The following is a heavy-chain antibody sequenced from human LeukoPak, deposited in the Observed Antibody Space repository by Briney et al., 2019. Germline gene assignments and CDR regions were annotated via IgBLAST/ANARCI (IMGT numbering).Heavy chain of an antibody. CDR3: AKISHYYGSGSYGPMDV. D-gene: IGHD3-10*01. Sequence: GRSLRLSCAASGFTFSSYGMHWVRQAPGKGLEWVAVISYDGSNKYYADSVKGRFTISRDNSKNTLYLQMNSLRAEDTAVYYCAKISHYYGSGSYGPMDVWGKGTTVTVSS. CDR1: GFTFSSYG. J-gene: IGHJ6*03. V-gene: IGHV3-30*18. CDR2: ISYDGSNK.